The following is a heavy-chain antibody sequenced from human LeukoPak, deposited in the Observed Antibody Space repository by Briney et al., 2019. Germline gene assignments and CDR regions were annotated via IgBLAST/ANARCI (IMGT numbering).Heavy chain of an antibody. CDR2: INPNSGGT. D-gene: IGHD3-22*01. V-gene: IGHV1-2*02. CDR3: ARSPYYYDTNDAFDI. J-gene: IGHJ3*02. Sequence: ASVTVSCKASGYTFTGYYMHWVRQAPGQGLEWMGWINPNSGGTNYAQKFQGRVTMTRDTSISTAYMELSRLRSDDPAVYYCARSPYYYDTNDAFDIWGQGTMVTVSS. CDR1: GYTFTGYY.